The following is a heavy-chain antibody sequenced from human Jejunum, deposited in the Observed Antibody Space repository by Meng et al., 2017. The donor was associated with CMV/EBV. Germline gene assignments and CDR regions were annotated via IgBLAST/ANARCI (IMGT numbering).Heavy chain of an antibody. Sequence: VSGGSINSYSWSWIRQPPGKGLEWIGNIYYSGSTNYNPSLKSRVTISVDTSKNQFSLKLSSVTAADTAVYYCARVLNSGTFYKFDYWGQGTLVTVSS. CDR1: GGSINSYS. CDR3: ARVLNSGTFYKFDY. J-gene: IGHJ4*02. V-gene: IGHV4-59*01. CDR2: IYYSGST. D-gene: IGHD2/OR15-2a*01.